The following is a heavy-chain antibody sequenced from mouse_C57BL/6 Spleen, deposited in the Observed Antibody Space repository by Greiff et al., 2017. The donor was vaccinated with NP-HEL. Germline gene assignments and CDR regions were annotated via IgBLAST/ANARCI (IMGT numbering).Heavy chain of an antibody. CDR1: GFTFSDYG. J-gene: IGHJ4*01. Sequence: EVQVVESGGGLVKPGGSLKLSCAASGFTFSDYGMHWVRQAPEKGLEWVAYISSGSSTIYYVDTVKGRFTISRDNAKNTLFLQMTSLRSEDTAMYYCARRLTTVVAWAMDYWGQGTSVTVSS. D-gene: IGHD1-1*01. V-gene: IGHV5-17*01. CDR3: ARRLTTVVAWAMDY. CDR2: ISSGSSTI.